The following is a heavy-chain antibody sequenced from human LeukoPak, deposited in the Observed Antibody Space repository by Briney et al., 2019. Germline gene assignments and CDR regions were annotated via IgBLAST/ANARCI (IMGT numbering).Heavy chain of an antibody. V-gene: IGHV1-46*01. D-gene: IGHD1-14*01. CDR2: INPSDGST. CDR3: ARDPPYRLELGDAFDI. CDR1: GYTFTSYY. Sequence: ASVKVSCKASGYTFTSYYMHWVRQAPGQGLEWMGIINPSDGSTSYAQKFQGRVTMTRDTSTSTVYMELSSLRSEDTAVYYCARDPPYRLELGDAFDIWGQGTMVTVSS. J-gene: IGHJ3*02.